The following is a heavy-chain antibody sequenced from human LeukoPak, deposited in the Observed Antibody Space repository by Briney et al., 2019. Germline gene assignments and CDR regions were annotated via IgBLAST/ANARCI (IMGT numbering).Heavy chain of an antibody. J-gene: IGHJ4*02. D-gene: IGHD6-13*01. CDR2: IYSSGST. V-gene: IGHV4-59*01. CDR3: ARLSGSTLDY. Sequence: PSETLSLTCTVSGGSTKTYYWNWIRQPPGKGLEWIGYIYSSGSTNYHPSLKSRVTISVDTSKSQFSLKLNSVTAADTAVYYCARLSGSTLDYWGQGTLVTASS. CDR1: GGSTKTYY.